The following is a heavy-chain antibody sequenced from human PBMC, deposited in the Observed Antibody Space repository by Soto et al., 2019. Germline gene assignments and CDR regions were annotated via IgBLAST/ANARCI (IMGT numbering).Heavy chain of an antibody. CDR1: GFTFSTYW. Sequence: GGSLRLSCAASGFTFSTYWIHWVRQAPGRGLEWVAYINSSSDTIYYSDSVKGRFTISRDNAKNSLYLQMNSLRVGDTAVYYCTRKTPTNGMAVWGQGTTVTVSS. V-gene: IGHV3-48*01. D-gene: IGHD2-15*01. J-gene: IGHJ6*02. CDR2: INSSSDTI. CDR3: TRKTPTNGMAV.